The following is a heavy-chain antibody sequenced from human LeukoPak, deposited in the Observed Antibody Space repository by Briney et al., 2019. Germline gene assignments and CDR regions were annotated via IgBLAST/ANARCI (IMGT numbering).Heavy chain of an antibody. CDR3: ARGADAFDI. V-gene: IGHV4-34*01. CDR2: INHSGSM. J-gene: IGHJ3*02. Sequence: PSETLSLTCAVYGGSFSGYYWSWIRQPPGKGLEGIGEINHSGSMNYNPSLKSRVTISADTSNNQFFLKVSSVTAADTAVYYCARGADAFDIWGQGTMVTVSS. CDR1: GGSFSGYY.